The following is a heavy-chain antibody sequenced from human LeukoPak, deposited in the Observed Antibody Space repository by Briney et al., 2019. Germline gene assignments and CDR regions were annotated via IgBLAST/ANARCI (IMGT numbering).Heavy chain of an antibody. CDR1: GFTFTSYA. J-gene: IGHJ4*02. D-gene: IGHD1-14*01. CDR3: AKSGLNRFDY. V-gene: IGHV3-23*01. CDR2: ISGSGSGGST. Sequence: PGGSLRLSCAASGFTFTSYAMSWVRQAPGKGLEWVSGISGSGSGGSTYYADSVKGRFTISRDNSKNTLYLQMNSLGAEDTAVYYCAKSGLNRFDYWGQGTLVTVSS.